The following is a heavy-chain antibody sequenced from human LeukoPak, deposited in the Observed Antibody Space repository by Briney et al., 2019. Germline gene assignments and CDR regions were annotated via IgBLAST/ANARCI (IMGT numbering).Heavy chain of an antibody. CDR2: IRSKANGYAT. D-gene: IGHD5-18*01. CDR1: GSTFSGSA. V-gene: IGHV3-73*01. CDR3: TGMWIQLWLSSEAFDI. J-gene: IGHJ3*02. Sequence: GGSLRLSCAASGSTFSGSAMHWVRQASGKGLEWVGRIRSKANGYATAYAASVKGRFTISRDDSKNTAYLQMNSLKTEDTAVYYCTGMWIQLWLSSEAFDIWGQGTVVTVSS.